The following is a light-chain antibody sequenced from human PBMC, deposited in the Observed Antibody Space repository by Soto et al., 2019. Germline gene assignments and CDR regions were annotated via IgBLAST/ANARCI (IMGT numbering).Light chain of an antibody. V-gene: IGKV1-5*03. CDR2: QTS. J-gene: IGKJ1*01. CDR1: QSISNS. CDR3: QRYNSDSET. Sequence: DIQMTQSPSTLSASVGDRVTITCRASQSISNSLAWFQQKPGKAPKVLIYQTSKLHNGVPSRFSGSGSGTEFTLTLSGLQPDDFATYYCQRYNSDSETFGQGTKVEIK.